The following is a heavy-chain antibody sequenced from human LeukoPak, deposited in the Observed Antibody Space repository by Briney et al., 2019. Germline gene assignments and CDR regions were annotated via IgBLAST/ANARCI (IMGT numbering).Heavy chain of an antibody. Sequence: SETLSLTCTVSGGSISSSGYYWGWIRQPPGKGLEWIGFIYYSGSTSYNPSLKSRVTISVDTSKNQFSLRLTSVTAADTAVYYCARYSSSQGWFDPWGQGTLVTVSS. V-gene: IGHV4-39*01. CDR3: ARYSSSQGWFDP. D-gene: IGHD2-2*01. CDR2: IYYSGST. J-gene: IGHJ5*02. CDR1: GGSISSSGYY.